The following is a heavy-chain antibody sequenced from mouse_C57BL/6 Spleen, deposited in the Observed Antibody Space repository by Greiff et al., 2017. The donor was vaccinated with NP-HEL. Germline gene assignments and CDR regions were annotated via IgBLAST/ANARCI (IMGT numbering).Heavy chain of an antibody. CDR3: ARVSDYYGSSYDY. D-gene: IGHD1-1*01. V-gene: IGHV1-54*01. J-gene: IGHJ2*01. Sequence: VHLVESGAELVRPGTSVKVSCKASGYAFTNYLIEWVKQRPGQGLEWIGVINPGSGGTNYNEKFKGKATLTADKSSSTAYMQLSSLTSEDSAVYFCARVSDYYGSSYDYWGQGTTLTVSS. CDR1: GYAFTNYL. CDR2: INPGSGGT.